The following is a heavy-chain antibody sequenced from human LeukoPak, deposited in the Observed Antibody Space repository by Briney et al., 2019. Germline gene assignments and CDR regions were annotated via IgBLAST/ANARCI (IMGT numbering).Heavy chain of an antibody. Sequence: TSETLSLTCTVSGGSISTGSYYWGWIRQPPGKGLEWIGNIYYSGNTYYNPSLKSRVTISIDTSKNQFSLQLSSVTAADTAVYFCARLLIVASDNYFDYWGQGTLVTVSS. V-gene: IGHV4-39*01. CDR2: IYYSGNT. CDR3: ARLLIVASDNYFDY. CDR1: GGSISTGSYY. D-gene: IGHD5-12*01. J-gene: IGHJ4*02.